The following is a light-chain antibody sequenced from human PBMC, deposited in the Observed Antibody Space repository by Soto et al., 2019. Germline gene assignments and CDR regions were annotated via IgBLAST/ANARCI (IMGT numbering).Light chain of an antibody. CDR3: LLYFDRGQRGV. CDR1: SGAVTSGFF. CDR2: GTT. J-gene: IGLJ1*01. Sequence: QAVVTQEPSLTVSPGGTVTLTCASSSGAVTSGFFPNWFQQKPGQAPRPLIFGTTNRHSWTPARFSGSLLGGKAALTLSGVQPEDEADYYCLLYFDRGQRGVFGTATKVTV. V-gene: IGLV7-43*01.